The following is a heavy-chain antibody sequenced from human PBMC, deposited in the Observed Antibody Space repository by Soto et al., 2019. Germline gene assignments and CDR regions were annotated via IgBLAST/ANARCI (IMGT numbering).Heavy chain of an antibody. Sequence: GVSLSPSCAASGFPFDDYAMHWVRQAPGKGLEWVSSISWNSGTIAYAASVKGRFTISRDNANNSVYLQMNSLRPEDTALYFCAKDLFRGVIMTGILLDWWGQGTLVTVSS. CDR2: ISWNSGTI. D-gene: IGHD3-10*01. V-gene: IGHV3-9*01. CDR1: GFPFDDYA. CDR3: AKDLFRGVIMTGILLDW. J-gene: IGHJ4*01.